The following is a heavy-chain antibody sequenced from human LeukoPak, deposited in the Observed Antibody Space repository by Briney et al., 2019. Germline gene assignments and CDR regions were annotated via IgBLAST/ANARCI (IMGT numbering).Heavy chain of an antibody. D-gene: IGHD3-3*01. CDR3: AMGNYDFWSGYYGESRFDY. CDR2: ISYDGSNK. CDR1: GFAVSSNY. V-gene: IGHV3-30*03. J-gene: IGHJ4*02. Sequence: GGSLRLSCAASGFAVSSNYMSWVRQAPGKGLEWVGVISYDGSNKYYADSVKGRFTISRDNSKNTLYLQMNSLRAEDTAVYYCAMGNYDFWSGYYGESRFDYWGQGTLVTVSS.